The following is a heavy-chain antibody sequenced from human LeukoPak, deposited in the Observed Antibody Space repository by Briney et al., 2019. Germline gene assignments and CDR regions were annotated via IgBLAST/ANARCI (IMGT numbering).Heavy chain of an antibody. CDR3: ARTTYSSSYDYFDY. V-gene: IGHV4-59*01. J-gene: IGHJ4*02. Sequence: SETLSLTCTVSGGSISGWYWSWIRQPPGKGLEWIGYIYGSGYTNYNPSLKSRVTISVDTSKNQFSLKLSSVTAADTAVYYCARTTYSSSYDYFDYWGQGTLVTVSS. CDR2: IYGSGYT. CDR1: GGSISGWY. D-gene: IGHD6-6*01.